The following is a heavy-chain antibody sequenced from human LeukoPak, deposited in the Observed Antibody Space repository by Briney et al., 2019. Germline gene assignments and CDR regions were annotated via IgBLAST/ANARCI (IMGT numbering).Heavy chain of an antibody. J-gene: IGHJ3*02. V-gene: IGHV4-59*01. CDR3: ARGVVYCSGGSCYYAFDI. D-gene: IGHD2-15*01. CDR1: GGSISSYY. CDR2: IYYSGST. Sequence: PSETLSLTCTVSGGSISSYYWSWIRQPPGKGLEWIGYIYYSGSTNYNPSLKSRVTISVDTSKKQFSLKLNSLTAADTAVFYCARGVVYCSGGSCYYAFDIWGQGTMVTVSS.